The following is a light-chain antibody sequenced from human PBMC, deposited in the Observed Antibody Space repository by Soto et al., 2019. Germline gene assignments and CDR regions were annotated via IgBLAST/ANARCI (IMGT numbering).Light chain of an antibody. CDR1: QSISSY. Sequence: DIQMTQSPSSLSASVGDRVTITCRASQSISSYLNWYQQKPGKAPKLLIYAASSLQSGVPSRFSGSGSGTDFTLTISSLQPEAFATYYCQQSYSTLSTFGPGTKVDIK. CDR2: AAS. J-gene: IGKJ3*01. V-gene: IGKV1-39*01. CDR3: QQSYSTLST.